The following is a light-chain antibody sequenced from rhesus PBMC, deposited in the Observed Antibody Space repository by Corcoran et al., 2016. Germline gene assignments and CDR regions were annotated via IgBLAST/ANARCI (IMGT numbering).Light chain of an antibody. CDR3: CSYSGSYTFYV. CDR2: EVS. J-gene: IGLJ1*01. V-gene: IGLV2-32*01. Sequence: QAALTQPRSVSGSPGQSVTISFTGTGSDIGSYNFFSWYQMHPGSAPKLMIYEVSKRPAGVSYRCSGSKSGNPASLTISGLHAADEADYYCCSYSGSYTFYVFGVGTRLTVL. CDR1: GSDIGSYNF.